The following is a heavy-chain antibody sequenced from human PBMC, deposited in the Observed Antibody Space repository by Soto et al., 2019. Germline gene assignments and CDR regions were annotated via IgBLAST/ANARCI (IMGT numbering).Heavy chain of an antibody. CDR1: GGSFSGYY. V-gene: IGHV4-34*01. J-gene: IGHJ4*02. D-gene: IGHD5-12*01. CDR3: ARGDGEMATISHY. CDR2: INHSGST. Sequence: QVQLQQWGAGLLKPSETLSLTCAVYGGSFSGYYWSWIRQPPGKGLEWIGEINHSGSTNYNPSLKSRVTISVDTSKNQFSLKLSSVTAADTAVYYCARGDGEMATISHYWGQGTLVTVSS.